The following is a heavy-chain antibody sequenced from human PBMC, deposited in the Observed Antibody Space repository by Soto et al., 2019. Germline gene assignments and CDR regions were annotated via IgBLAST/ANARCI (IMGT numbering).Heavy chain of an antibody. Sequence: ASVKVSCKASGYTFTSYDINWVRQATGQGLEWMGKMNPNSGNTSYAQKFQGRVTMTRDTSTSTVYMELSSLRSEDTAVYYCARIYCSSTSCYYGWFDPWGQGTLVTVSS. CDR1: GYTFTSYD. CDR2: MNPNSGNT. V-gene: IGHV1-8*01. CDR3: ARIYCSSTSCYYGWFDP. D-gene: IGHD2-2*01. J-gene: IGHJ5*02.